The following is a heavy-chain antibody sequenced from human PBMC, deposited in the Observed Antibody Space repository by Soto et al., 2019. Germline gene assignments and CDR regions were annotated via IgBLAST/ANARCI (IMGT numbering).Heavy chain of an antibody. D-gene: IGHD2-15*01. Sequence: QVQLVQSGAEVKKPGASVKVSCKTSGYTFTSYGISWVRQAPGHGLEWMGWISAYNGNTNYAQKLQGRVRMNTDTSTITAYMGLRSLRSDHTAVYYCARDHVVRRNYYDYWVQGTLYTVSS. J-gene: IGHJ4*02. CDR2: ISAYNGNT. V-gene: IGHV1-18*01. CDR3: ARDHVVRRNYYDY. CDR1: GYTFTSYG.